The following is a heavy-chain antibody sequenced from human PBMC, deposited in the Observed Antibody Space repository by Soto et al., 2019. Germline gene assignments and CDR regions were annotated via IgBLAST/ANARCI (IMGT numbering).Heavy chain of an antibody. J-gene: IGHJ6*02. V-gene: IGHV4-4*07. CDR2: FYTSGSTNT. D-gene: IGHD2-15*01. Sequence: SETMSLTCTVAGSSFSSYHLSWILHSTGRRLEWIGRFYTSGSTNTYYNPSLKSRATMSVDKSKNQVSLEMTSVTAADTAVYYCVRESGGGGYWRGGSCHGMDVWGQGITVTVSS. CDR3: VRESGGGGYWRGGSCHGMDV. CDR1: GSSFSSYH.